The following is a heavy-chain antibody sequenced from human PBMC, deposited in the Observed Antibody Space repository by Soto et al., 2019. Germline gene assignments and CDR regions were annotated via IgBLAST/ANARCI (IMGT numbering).Heavy chain of an antibody. V-gene: IGHV1-69*06. Sequence: VQLVQSGAEVKKPGSSMKVSCKASGGTFSSYAISWVRQAPGQGLEWMGGIIPIFGTANYAQKFQGRVTITADKSTSTADMELGSLRSEDTAVYYCARVLSGSYYRFEYFQHWGQGTLVTVSS. CDR3: ARVLSGSYYRFEYFQH. CDR1: GGTFSSYA. D-gene: IGHD1-26*01. CDR2: IIPIFGTA. J-gene: IGHJ1*01.